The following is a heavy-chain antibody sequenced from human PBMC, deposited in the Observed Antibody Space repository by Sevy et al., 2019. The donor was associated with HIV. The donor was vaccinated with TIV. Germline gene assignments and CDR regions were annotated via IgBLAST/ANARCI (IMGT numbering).Heavy chain of an antibody. Sequence: GGSLRLSCAASGYTFNNAWMSWVRQAPGKGLEWLGRIKSKTDGGSAEDASPVKGRFTISGDDSKSTRYLQMNRLRTEETGVYYCTGATVFGATWFDPWGQGALVTVSS. D-gene: IGHD3-3*01. J-gene: IGHJ5*02. V-gene: IGHV3-15*01. CDR2: IKSKTDGGSA. CDR3: TGATVFGATWFDP. CDR1: GYTFNNAW.